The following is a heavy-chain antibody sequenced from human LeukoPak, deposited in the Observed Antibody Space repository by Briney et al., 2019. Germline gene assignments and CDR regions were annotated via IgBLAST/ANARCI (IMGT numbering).Heavy chain of an antibody. Sequence: SETLSLTCTVSGYSISSGYYWGWIRQPPGKGLEWIGTIYQSGSTYYNPSLKSRVTISVDTSKNQFSLKLSSVTAADTAVSYCARTRYYYNSRSYGAPYYFDYWGQGTLVTVSS. D-gene: IGHD3-10*01. J-gene: IGHJ4*02. CDR3: ARTRYYYNSRSYGAPYYFDY. CDR2: IYQSGST. CDR1: GYSISSGYY. V-gene: IGHV4-38-2*02.